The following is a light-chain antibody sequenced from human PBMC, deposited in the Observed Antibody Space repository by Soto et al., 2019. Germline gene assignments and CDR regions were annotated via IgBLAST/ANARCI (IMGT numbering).Light chain of an antibody. V-gene: IGKV1D-12*01. CDR1: QDISSW. J-gene: IGKJ5*01. Sequence: DVQMTQSPSSVSASVGDRVTITCRASQDISSWLAWYQKKPGQAPKFLIYAASNLQRGDPSRFSGSGSGTQFAITIRGRLPEDFATDYRRQGKNFPVTFGQGTRLEMK. CDR3: RQGKNFPVT. CDR2: AAS.